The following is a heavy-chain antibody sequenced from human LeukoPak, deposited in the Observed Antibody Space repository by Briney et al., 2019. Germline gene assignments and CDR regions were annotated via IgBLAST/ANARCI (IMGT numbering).Heavy chain of an antibody. Sequence: PSETLSLTCTVSGGSISSYYWSWIRQPPGKGLEWIGYIYYSGSTNYNPSLKSRVTISVDTSKNQFSLKLSSVTAADTAVYYCARALWFGGVFDYWGQGTLVTVSS. CDR2: IYYSGST. J-gene: IGHJ4*02. CDR3: ARALWFGGVFDY. D-gene: IGHD3-10*01. V-gene: IGHV4-59*01. CDR1: GGSISSYY.